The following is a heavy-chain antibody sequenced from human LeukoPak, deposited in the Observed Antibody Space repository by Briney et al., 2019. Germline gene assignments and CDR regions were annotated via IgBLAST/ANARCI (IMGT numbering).Heavy chain of an antibody. CDR2: INAGNGNT. Sequence: ASVKVSCTASGYTFTSYAMHWVRQAPGQRLEWMGWINAGNGNTKYSQEFQGRVTITRDTSASTTYMELSSLRSEDMAVYYCARNGGGDADYYYYYMDVWGKGTTVTVSS. J-gene: IGHJ6*03. D-gene: IGHD2-21*02. CDR3: ARNGGGDADYYYYYMDV. CDR1: GYTFTSYA. V-gene: IGHV1-3*03.